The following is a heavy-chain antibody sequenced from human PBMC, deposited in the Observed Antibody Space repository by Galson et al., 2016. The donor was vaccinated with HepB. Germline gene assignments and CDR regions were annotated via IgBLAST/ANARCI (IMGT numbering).Heavy chain of an antibody. CDR1: GFTFSTSV. CDR3: SRSRTVVRVPGGVFEH. J-gene: IGHJ4*02. V-gene: IGHV3-30*10. CDR2: ISNDGSIQ. D-gene: IGHD3-10*01. Sequence: SLRLSCAASGFTFSTSVLHWVRQAPGKGLEWVALISNDGSIQYYTDSVKGRFTFSRENSKTMLYLQMNNLTAEDTAIYFCSRSRTVVRVPGGVFEHWGQGTLVTVPS.